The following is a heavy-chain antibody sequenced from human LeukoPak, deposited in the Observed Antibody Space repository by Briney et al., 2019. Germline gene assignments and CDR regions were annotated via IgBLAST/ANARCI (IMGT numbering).Heavy chain of an antibody. Sequence: GSLRPSCAASGFNVSSNYISWVRQPPGKGLEWVSVLYSVGGTNYADSVQGRFTISRHNSRNTPYLQLNSLRPEDTAVYYCAGGAYGGPFDCWGQGTLVTVSS. CDR3: AGGAYGGPFDC. V-gene: IGHV3-53*04. D-gene: IGHD4/OR15-4a*01. J-gene: IGHJ4*02. CDR2: LYSVGGT. CDR1: GFNVSSNY.